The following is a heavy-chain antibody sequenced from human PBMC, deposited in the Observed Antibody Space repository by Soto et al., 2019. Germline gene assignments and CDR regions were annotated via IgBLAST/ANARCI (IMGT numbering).Heavy chain of an antibody. V-gene: IGHV4-59*12. CDR1: RGSITNYF. CDR2: IYYSGST. D-gene: IGHD2-2*01. Sequence: SETLSLTCTFSRGSITNYFWTWIRQSPGRGLEWIGYIYYSGSTNYNPYLKSRVTISVDTSKNQFSLKLSSVTAADTAVYYCARGDVCSSTSCYVYWGQGTLVTVSS. CDR3: ARGDVCSSTSCYVY. J-gene: IGHJ4*02.